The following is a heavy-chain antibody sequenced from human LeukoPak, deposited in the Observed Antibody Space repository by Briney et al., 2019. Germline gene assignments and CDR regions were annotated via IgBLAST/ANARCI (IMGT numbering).Heavy chain of an antibody. Sequence: SETLSLTCAISGGSISSSDYYWGWIRQPPGKGLEWIVSIYYSGGTYYSPSLKSRVTISVDTSKNQFSLNLSSVTAADTAVYYCARQDKLQTVADYFDYWGQGTLVTVSS. CDR3: ARQDKLQTVADYFDY. CDR2: IYYSGGT. CDR1: GGSISSSDYY. V-gene: IGHV4-39*07. J-gene: IGHJ4*02. D-gene: IGHD6-19*01.